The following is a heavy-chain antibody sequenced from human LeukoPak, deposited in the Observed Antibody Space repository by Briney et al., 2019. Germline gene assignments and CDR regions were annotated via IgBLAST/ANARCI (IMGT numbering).Heavy chain of an antibody. V-gene: IGHV3-21*01. Sequence: GGSLRLSCAASGFTFSSYSMNWVRQAPGKGLEWVSSISSSSSYIYYADSVKGRFTISRDNAKNSLYLQMNSLRAEDTAVYYCASGPTANLNYWGQGTLVTVSS. J-gene: IGHJ4*02. D-gene: IGHD5-18*01. CDR3: ASGPTANLNY. CDR2: ISSSSSYI. CDR1: GFTFSSYS.